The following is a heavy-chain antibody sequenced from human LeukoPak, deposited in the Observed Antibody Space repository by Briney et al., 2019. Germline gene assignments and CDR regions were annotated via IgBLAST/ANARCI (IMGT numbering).Heavy chain of an antibody. Sequence: PSETLSLTCAVYGGSFSGYYWSWIRQPPGKGLEWIGEINHSGSTNYNPSLKSRVTISVDTSKNQFPLKLSSVTAADTAVYYCAREMALIDYWGQGTLVTVSS. CDR1: GGSFSGYY. J-gene: IGHJ4*02. D-gene: IGHD5-24*01. CDR2: INHSGST. V-gene: IGHV4-34*01. CDR3: AREMALIDY.